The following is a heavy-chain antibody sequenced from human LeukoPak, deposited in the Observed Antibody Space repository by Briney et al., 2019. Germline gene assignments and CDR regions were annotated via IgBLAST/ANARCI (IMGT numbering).Heavy chain of an antibody. Sequence: PGGSLRLSCAASGFTFSSYAMHWVRQAPGKGLEWVAVISYDGSNKYYADSVKGRFTISRDNSKNTLYLQMNSLRAEDTAVYYCARCSEALSWGAFDYWGQGTLVTVSS. CDR2: ISYDGSNK. CDR3: ARCSEALSWGAFDY. CDR1: GFTFSSYA. V-gene: IGHV3-30*04. D-gene: IGHD6-13*01. J-gene: IGHJ4*02.